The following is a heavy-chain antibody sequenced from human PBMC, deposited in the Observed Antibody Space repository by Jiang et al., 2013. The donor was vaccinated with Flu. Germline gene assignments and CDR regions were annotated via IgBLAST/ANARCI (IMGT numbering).Heavy chain of an antibody. Sequence: GSGLVKPSQTLSLTCTVSGGSISSGGYYWSWIRQHPGKGLEWIGYIYYSGSTYYNPSLKSRVTISVDTSKNQFSLKLSSVTAADTAVYYCARDSPYYYDSSGYPNYYYYGMDVWGQGTTVTVSS. CDR1: GGSISSGGYY. CDR3: ARDSPYYYDSSGYPNYYYYGMDV. J-gene: IGHJ6*02. D-gene: IGHD3-22*01. CDR2: IYYSGST. V-gene: IGHV4-31*03.